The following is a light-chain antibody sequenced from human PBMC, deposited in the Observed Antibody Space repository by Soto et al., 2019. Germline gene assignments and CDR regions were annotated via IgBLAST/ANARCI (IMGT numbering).Light chain of an antibody. J-gene: IGLJ1*01. Sequence: QSVLTQPPSASGTPGQRVTISCSGSSSNIGSNYVYWYQQLPVTAPKLLIYRNNQRPSGVPDRFSGSKSVTSASLAISGLRSEDEADYYCAAWDDSLSGFYVFGTGTKLTVL. CDR1: SSNIGSNY. CDR3: AAWDDSLSGFYV. V-gene: IGLV1-47*01. CDR2: RNN.